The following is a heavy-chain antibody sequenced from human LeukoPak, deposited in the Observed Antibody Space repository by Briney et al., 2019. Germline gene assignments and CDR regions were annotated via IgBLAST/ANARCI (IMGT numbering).Heavy chain of an antibody. Sequence: GGSLRLSCVASGFTFTNAWMSWVRQAPGKGLEWVGRIKRKTDGGTTDYAAPVKGRFSISRDDSKDTMYLQMNSLKIEDTAVYYCTTFLGGSGSFDFDYWGQGTLVTVSS. D-gene: IGHD3-10*01. J-gene: IGHJ4*02. V-gene: IGHV3-15*01. CDR2: IKRKTDGGTT. CDR3: TTFLGGSGSFDFDY. CDR1: GFTFTNAW.